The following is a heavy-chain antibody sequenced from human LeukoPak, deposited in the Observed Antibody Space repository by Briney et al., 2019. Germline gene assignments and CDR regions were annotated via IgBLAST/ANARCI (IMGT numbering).Heavy chain of an antibody. CDR2: IRYDGSNK. V-gene: IGHV3-30*02. CDR1: GFTCSSYG. CDR3: AKDLSSGWQTFDY. D-gene: IGHD6-19*01. J-gene: IGHJ4*02. Sequence: GGSLRLSCAASGFTCSSYGMHWVRQAPGKGLEWVAFIRYDGSNKYYADSVKGRFTISRDDSKNTLYLQMNSLRAEDTAVYYCAKDLSSGWQTFDYWGQGTLVTVSS.